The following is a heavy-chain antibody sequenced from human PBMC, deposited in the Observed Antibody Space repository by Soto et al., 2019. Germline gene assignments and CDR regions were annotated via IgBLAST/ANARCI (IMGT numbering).Heavy chain of an antibody. D-gene: IGHD3-10*01. CDR2: ISDYNGNT. CDR1: GYTFSSYG. Sequence: QVQLVQSGAEVKRAGASVKVSCKASGYTFSSYGLSWVRQAPGQGLEWMGWISDYNGNTHYAQKFQGRVIMTTTTSTRKVYLALRSLRCNDTAVYFCSREGYYSGSGTYSPPGYYGMDVCGQGTTVTVSS. V-gene: IGHV1-18*01. J-gene: IGHJ6*02. CDR3: SREGYYSGSGTYSPPGYYGMDV.